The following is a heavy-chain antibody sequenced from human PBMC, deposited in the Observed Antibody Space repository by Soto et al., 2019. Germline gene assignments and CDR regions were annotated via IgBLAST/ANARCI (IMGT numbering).Heavy chain of an antibody. CDR2: ISGSGGST. Sequence: HPGGSLRLSCAASGFAFSSYAMSWVRQAPGKGLEWVSAISGSGGSTYYADSVKGRFTISRDNSKNTLYLQMNSLRAEDTAVYYCAKDSGKTVWRVGVTPYYYGMDVWGQGTTVTVSS. D-gene: IGHD2-15*01. CDR3: AKDSGKTVWRVGVTPYYYGMDV. V-gene: IGHV3-23*01. CDR1: GFAFSSYA. J-gene: IGHJ6*02.